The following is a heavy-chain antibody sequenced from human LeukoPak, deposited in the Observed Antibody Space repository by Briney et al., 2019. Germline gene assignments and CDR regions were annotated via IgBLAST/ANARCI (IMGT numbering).Heavy chain of an antibody. CDR3: ARSTVLWFGESNADYYYGMDV. Sequence: ASVKVSCKASGYTFTSYGISWVRQAPGQGLEWMGWISAYNGNTNYAQKLQGRVTMTTDTSTSTAYMELRSLRSDDTAVYYCARSTVLWFGESNADYYYGMDVWGQGTTVTVSS. V-gene: IGHV1-18*01. D-gene: IGHD3-10*01. J-gene: IGHJ6*02. CDR1: GYTFTSYG. CDR2: ISAYNGNT.